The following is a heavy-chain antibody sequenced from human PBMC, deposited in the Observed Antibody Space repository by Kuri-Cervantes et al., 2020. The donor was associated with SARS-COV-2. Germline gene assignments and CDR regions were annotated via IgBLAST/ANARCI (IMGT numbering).Heavy chain of an antibody. CDR3: AKLDPYYDSRND. J-gene: IGHJ4*02. V-gene: IGHV3-21*01. Sequence: GGSLRLSCAASGFTFSSYSMNWVRQAPGKGLEWVSSISSSSSYIYYADSVKGRFTISRDNAKNSLYLQMNSLRAEDTAVYYCAKLDPYYDSRNDWGQGTLVTVSS. CDR2: ISSSSSYI. CDR1: GFTFSSYS. D-gene: IGHD3-22*01.